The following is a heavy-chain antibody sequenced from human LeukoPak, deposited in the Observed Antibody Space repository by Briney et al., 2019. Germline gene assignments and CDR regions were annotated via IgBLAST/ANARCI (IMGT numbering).Heavy chain of an antibody. CDR1: GFTFSSYW. Sequence: GGSLRLSCAASGFTFSSYWMHWVRQAPGKGLVWVSRINSDGRSTSHADPVKGRFTISRDNAKNTLYLQMNSQRAEGTAVYYCARETNWGPDYWGQGTLVTVSS. CDR3: ARETNWGPDY. V-gene: IGHV3-74*01. D-gene: IGHD7-27*01. J-gene: IGHJ4*02. CDR2: INSDGRST.